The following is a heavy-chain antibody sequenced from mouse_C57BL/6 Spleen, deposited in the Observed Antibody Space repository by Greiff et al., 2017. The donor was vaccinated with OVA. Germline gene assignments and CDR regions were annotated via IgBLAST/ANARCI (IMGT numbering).Heavy chain of an antibody. D-gene: IGHD2-5*01. CDR3: ARKDSKAAMDY. V-gene: IGHV1-7*01. J-gene: IGHJ4*01. Sequence: QVHVKQSGAELAKPGASVKLSCKASGYTFTSYWMHWVKQRPGQGLEWIGYINPSSGYTKYNQKFKDKATLTADKSSSTAYMQLSSLTSEDSAVYYCARKDSKAAMDYWGQGTSVTVSS. CDR1: GYTFTSYW. CDR2: INPSSGYT.